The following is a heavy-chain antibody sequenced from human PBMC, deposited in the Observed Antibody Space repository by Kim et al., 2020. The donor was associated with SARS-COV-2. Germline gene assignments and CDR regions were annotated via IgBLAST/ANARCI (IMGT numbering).Heavy chain of an antibody. CDR3: ARGEPFGSSPYYYYYYGMDV. D-gene: IGHD2-15*01. V-gene: IGHV1-8*01. Sequence: ASVKVSCKASGYTFTSYDINWVRQATGQGLEWMGWMNPNSGNTGYAQKFQGRVTMTRNTSISTAYMELSSLRSEDTAVYYCARGEPFGSSPYYYYYYGMDVWGQGTTVTVSS. CDR1: GYTFTSYD. CDR2: MNPNSGNT. J-gene: IGHJ6*02.